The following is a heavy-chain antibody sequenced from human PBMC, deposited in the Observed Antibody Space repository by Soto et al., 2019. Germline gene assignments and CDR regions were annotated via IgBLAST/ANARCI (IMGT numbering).Heavy chain of an antibody. CDR1: GFTFSNYA. Sequence: EVQLLESGGGLVQPGGSLRLSCAASGFTFSNYAMSWVRQAPGKGLEWVSGISGGGGSSYYPDSVKGRVTISRDNSKHTLCLPMNPPRASHAAVYNWAHNCGVNCHSAFFYWYQGTLVIVSS. J-gene: IGHJ4*02. CDR2: ISGGGGSS. CDR3: AHNCGVNCHSAFFY. D-gene: IGHD2-21*01. V-gene: IGHV3-23*01.